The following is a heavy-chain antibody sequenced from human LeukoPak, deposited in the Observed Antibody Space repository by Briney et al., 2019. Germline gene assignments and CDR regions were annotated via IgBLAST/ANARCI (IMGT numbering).Heavy chain of an antibody. CDR1: GGTFSSYA. V-gene: IGHV1-69*05. D-gene: IGHD2-21*01. CDR3: ARDEVRGNFWGGDCYSS. J-gene: IGHJ4*02. CDR2: IIPIFGTA. Sequence: SVKVSCKASGGTFSSYAISWVRQAPGQGLEWMGRIIPIFGTANYAQKFQGRVTITTDESTSTAYMELSSLRSEDTAVYYCARDEVRGNFWGGDCYSSGGRETLV.